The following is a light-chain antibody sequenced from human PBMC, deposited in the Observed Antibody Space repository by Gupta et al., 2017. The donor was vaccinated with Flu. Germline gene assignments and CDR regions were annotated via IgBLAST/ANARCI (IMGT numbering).Light chain of an antibody. Sequence: VTHGQPASISFRSSQGLVDSDGNNTLHWFPPGPGQSLRRLIYQGPYRDFGIPDSFSSSGSGTDFTLKISRVKAADVGIYFCMQCSPWPQGFGQGTTLEIK. CDR3: MQCSPWPQG. CDR2: QGP. V-gene: IGKV2-30*01. J-gene: IGKJ1*01. CDR1: QGLVDSDGNNT.